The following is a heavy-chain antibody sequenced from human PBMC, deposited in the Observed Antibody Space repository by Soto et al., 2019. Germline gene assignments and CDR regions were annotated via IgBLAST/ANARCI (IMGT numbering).Heavy chain of an antibody. D-gene: IGHD3-22*01. CDR1: GFTFENYW. CDR3: ARDANYHDSTVYYDVFDI. J-gene: IGHJ3*02. CDR2: IRKDGTQE. V-gene: IGHV3-7*05. Sequence: DVQLMESGGGLVQPGGSLRLSCAASGFTFENYWMTWVRQAPGKGLEWVANIRKDGTQEHYVDSVEGRFSVSRDNARASLYLQMNSLRIEDTAVYYCARDANYHDSTVYYDVFDIWGQGTMVTVSP.